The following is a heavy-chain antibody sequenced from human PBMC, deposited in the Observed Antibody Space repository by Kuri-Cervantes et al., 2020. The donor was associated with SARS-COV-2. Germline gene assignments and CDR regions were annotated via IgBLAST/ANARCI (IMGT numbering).Heavy chain of an antibody. V-gene: IGHV3-21*01. CDR1: GFTFSNYS. D-gene: IGHD3-10*01. Sequence: GGSLRLSCAASGFTFSNYSMNWVRQAPGKGLEWVSSISSSSSYIYYADSVKGRFTISRDNSKNTLYLQMNSLRAEDTAVYYCAKDGGYYYYYMDVWGKGTTVTVSS. J-gene: IGHJ6*03. CDR2: ISSSSSYI. CDR3: AKDGGYYYYYMDV.